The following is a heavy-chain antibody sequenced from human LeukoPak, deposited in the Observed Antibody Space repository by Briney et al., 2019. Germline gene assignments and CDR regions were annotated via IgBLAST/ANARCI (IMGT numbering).Heavy chain of an antibody. J-gene: IGHJ5*02. D-gene: IGHD6-19*01. CDR1: GYTFTGYG. CDR2: ISAYNGNT. CDR3: ARVPSSGWHYNWFDG. Sequence: GASVNLSCKASGYTFTGYGISCVRHAPGQGLEWMGWISAYNGNTNYAQKLKGRVTMTTDTSTSTAYMELRSLRSDDTAVYYCARVPSSGWHYNWFDGWGKGTLVTVSS. V-gene: IGHV1-18*01.